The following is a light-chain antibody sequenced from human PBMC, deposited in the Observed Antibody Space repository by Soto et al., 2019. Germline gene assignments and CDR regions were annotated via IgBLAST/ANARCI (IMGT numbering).Light chain of an antibody. CDR3: SSYTSINTGV. Sequence: QSALTQPASVSGSPGQSITISCTGTSSDVGGYDYVSWYQQHPGKAPKLMIYEVSNRPSGVSNRFSGSKSGSTASLTISGLQIVAEADYFCSSYTSINTGVFGTGTKLTVL. CDR2: EVS. V-gene: IGLV2-14*01. CDR1: SSDVGGYDY. J-gene: IGLJ1*01.